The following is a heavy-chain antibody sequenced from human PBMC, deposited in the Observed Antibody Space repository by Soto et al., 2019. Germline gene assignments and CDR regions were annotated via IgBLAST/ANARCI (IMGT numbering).Heavy chain of an antibody. Sequence: SETLSLTCTVSGGSISSGGYYWSWIRQHPGKGLEWIGYIYYSGSTYYNPSLKSRVTISVDTSKNQFSLKLSSVTAADTAVYYCARDSGTMVRGVLSTTNWFDPWGQGTMVTVSS. CDR2: IYYSGST. CDR3: ARDSGTMVRGVLSTTNWFDP. V-gene: IGHV4-31*03. J-gene: IGHJ5*01. D-gene: IGHD3-10*01. CDR1: GGSISSGGYY.